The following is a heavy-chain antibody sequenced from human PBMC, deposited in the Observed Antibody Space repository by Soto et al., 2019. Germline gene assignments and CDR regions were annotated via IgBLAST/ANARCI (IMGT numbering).Heavy chain of an antibody. J-gene: IGHJ4*02. CDR1: GGIISSNT. V-gene: IGHV1-69*06. CDR3: ASKAACGGDCYAFDS. CDR2: IIPLFGTA. Sequence: QVYLVQSGAEVKKPGSSVKISCKASGGIISSNTINWVRQAAGQGLEWMGGIIPLFGTANYAEKFQGRVTITADKSTKTEYMELTSLRSEDTAVYYCASKAACGGDCYAFDSWGQGTLVTVSS. D-gene: IGHD2-21*02.